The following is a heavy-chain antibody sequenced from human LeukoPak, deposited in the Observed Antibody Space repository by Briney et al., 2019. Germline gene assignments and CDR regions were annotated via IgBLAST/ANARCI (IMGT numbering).Heavy chain of an antibody. CDR3: AREVGHYDFWSADEWRWFDP. CDR1: GGSISSYD. Sequence: SETLSLTCTASGGSISSYDWSWIRQPAGKGLEWIGRIYTSGSTNYNPSLKSRVTMSVDTSKNQFSLKLSSVTAADTAVYYCAREVGHYDFWSADEWRWFDPWGQGTLVTVSS. D-gene: IGHD3-3*01. J-gene: IGHJ5*02. CDR2: IYTSGST. V-gene: IGHV4-4*07.